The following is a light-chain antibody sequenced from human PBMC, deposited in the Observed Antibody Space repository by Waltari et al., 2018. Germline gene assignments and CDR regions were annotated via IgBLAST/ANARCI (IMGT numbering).Light chain of an antibody. CDR3: QSFDNMLSGGVV. V-gene: IGLV1-40*01. CDR1: TSNIGAGHD. Sequence: QSVLTQPPSVSGTPGQRVTISCSGSTSNIGAGHDVHWFQHLPGTAPKPLIYGNNHRPSGVPERFSGSKSGTSASLAITGLQADDEADYFCQSFDNMLSGGVVFGGGTKLAVL. CDR2: GNN. J-gene: IGLJ2*01.